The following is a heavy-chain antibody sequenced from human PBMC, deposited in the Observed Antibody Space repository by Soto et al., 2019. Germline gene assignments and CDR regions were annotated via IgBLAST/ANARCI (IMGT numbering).Heavy chain of an antibody. V-gene: IGHV3-23*01. CDR3: AKDQIAWFGELPAHDY. CDR2: ISGSGGST. CDR1: GFTFSSYA. Sequence: GGSLRLSCAASGFTFSSYAMSWVRQAPGKGLEWVSAISGSGGSTYYAVSVKGRFTISRDNSKNTLYLQMNSLRAEDTAVYYCAKDQIAWFGELPAHDYWGQGTLVTVSS. D-gene: IGHD3-10*01. J-gene: IGHJ4*02.